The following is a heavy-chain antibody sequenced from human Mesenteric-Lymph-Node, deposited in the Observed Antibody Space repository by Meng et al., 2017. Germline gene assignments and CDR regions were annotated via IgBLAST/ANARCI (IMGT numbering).Heavy chain of an antibody. D-gene: IGHD3-10*01. V-gene: IGHV3-53*01. CDR2: IYSGGST. Sequence: GGSLRLSCAACGFTFSSYDMHWVRQATGKGLEWVSVIYSGGSTYYADSVKGRFTISRDNSKNTLYLQMNSLRAEDTAVYYCASLITMVRGVIDAFDIWGQGTMVTVSS. J-gene: IGHJ3*02. CDR3: ASLITMVRGVIDAFDI. CDR1: GFTFSSYD.